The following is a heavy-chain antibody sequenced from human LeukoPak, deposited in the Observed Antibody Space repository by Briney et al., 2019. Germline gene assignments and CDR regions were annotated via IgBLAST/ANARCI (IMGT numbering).Heavy chain of an antibody. D-gene: IGHD3-10*01. V-gene: IGHV4-59*12. CDR1: GGSISSNY. Sequence: SETLSLTCTVPGGSISSNYWTWIRQPPGKGLEWIGYIYYSGITNYNPSLKSRVTISVDTPKNQFSLKLSSVTGADTAVYYCARRYGSGSYALRRFDPWGQGTLVTVSS. CDR2: IYYSGIT. J-gene: IGHJ5*02. CDR3: ARRYGSGSYALRRFDP.